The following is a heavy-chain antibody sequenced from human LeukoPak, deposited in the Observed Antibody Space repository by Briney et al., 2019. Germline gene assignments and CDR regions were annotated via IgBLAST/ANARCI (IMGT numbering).Heavy chain of an antibody. Sequence: GRSLRLSCAASGFTFSSYAMHWVRQAPGKGLEWVAVISYDGSNKYYADSVKGRFTISRDNSKNTLYLQMNSLRAEDTAVYYCARGLYYDYVWGSYYWGQGTLVTVSS. J-gene: IGHJ4*02. D-gene: IGHD3-16*01. CDR1: GFTFSSYA. CDR2: ISYDGSNK. CDR3: ARGLYYDYVWGSYY. V-gene: IGHV3-30*04.